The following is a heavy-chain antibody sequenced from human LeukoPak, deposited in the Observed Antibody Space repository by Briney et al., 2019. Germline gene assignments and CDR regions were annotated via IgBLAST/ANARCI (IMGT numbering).Heavy chain of an antibody. Sequence: GGSLRLSCAASGFTFSTYAMSWVRQAPGKGLEWVSLIHNDAVGTYYADSVKGRFTISRDNPKNTLYLQMNSLRAEDTAVYFCAKRGVVIRVILVGFHKEAYYFDSWGQGALVTVSS. V-gene: IGHV3-23*01. D-gene: IGHD3-22*01. J-gene: IGHJ4*02. CDR1: GFTFSTYA. CDR2: IHNDAVGT. CDR3: AKRGVVIRVILVGFHKEAYYFDS.